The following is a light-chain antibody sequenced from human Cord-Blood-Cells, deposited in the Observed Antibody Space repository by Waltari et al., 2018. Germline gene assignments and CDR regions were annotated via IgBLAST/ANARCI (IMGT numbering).Light chain of an antibody. CDR1: SSDVGGYTY. Sequence: QSALPQPRSVSGSPGQSVTISCTATSSDVGGYTYVSWYQQHPGKAPKRLLYDVSKRPSGVPDRFSGSKSGNTTSLTISGLQAEDEADYYCCSYAGSYGVFGGGTKLTVL. V-gene: IGLV2-11*01. CDR2: DVS. CDR3: CSYAGSYGV. J-gene: IGLJ2*01.